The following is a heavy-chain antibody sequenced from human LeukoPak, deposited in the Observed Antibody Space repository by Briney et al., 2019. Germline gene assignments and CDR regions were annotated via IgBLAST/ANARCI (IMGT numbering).Heavy chain of an antibody. CDR1: GVPISTYY. CDR2: VYYNGDI. CDR3: ATTWYYDSRGYLFDD. J-gene: IGHJ4*01. V-gene: IGHV4-59*01. Sequence: TASETLSLTCSVSGVPISTYYWSWLRQSPGKGLEWIAYVYYNGDIMYNPSLKSRVTISLDTSKNQFSLSMTSVTAADTAVYFCATTWYYDSRGYLFDDWGHGTLVTVSS. D-gene: IGHD3-22*01.